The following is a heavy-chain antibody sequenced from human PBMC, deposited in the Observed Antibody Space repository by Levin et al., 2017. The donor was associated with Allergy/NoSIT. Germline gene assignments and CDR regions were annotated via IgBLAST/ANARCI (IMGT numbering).Heavy chain of an antibody. V-gene: IGHV4-34*01. CDR2: INHSGST. CDR1: GGSFSGYY. Sequence: KPSETLSLTCAVYGGSFSGYYWSWIRQPPGKGLEWIGEINHSGSTNYNPSLKSRVTISVDTSKNQFSLKLSSVTAADTAVYYCARGLWGHDSYGRGAPWFDPWGQGTLVTVSS. D-gene: IGHD5-18*01. CDR3: ARGLWGHDSYGRGAPWFDP. J-gene: IGHJ5*02.